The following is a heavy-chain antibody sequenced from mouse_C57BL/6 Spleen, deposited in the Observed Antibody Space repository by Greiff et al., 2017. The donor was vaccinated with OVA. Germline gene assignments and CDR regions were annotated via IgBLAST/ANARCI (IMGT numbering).Heavy chain of an antibody. CDR1: GYTFTSYW. CDR3: ARWGGGYHFDY. V-gene: IGHV1-53*01. J-gene: IGHJ2*01. CDR2: INPSNGGT. Sequence: QVHVKQPGTELVKPGASVKLSCKASGYTFTSYWMHWVKQRPGQGLEWIGNINPSNGGTNYNEKFKSKATLTVDKSSSTAYMQLSSLTSEDSAVYYCARWGGGYHFDYWGQGTTLTVSS. D-gene: IGHD2-2*01.